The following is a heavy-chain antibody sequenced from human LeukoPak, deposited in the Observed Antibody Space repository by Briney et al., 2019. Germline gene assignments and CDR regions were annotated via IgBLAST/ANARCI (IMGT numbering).Heavy chain of an antibody. CDR1: GGSISSYY. D-gene: IGHD3-22*01. V-gene: IGHV4-59*01. Sequence: SETLSLTCTVSGGSISSYYWSWIRQPPGQGLEWIGYIYYSGSTNYNPSLKSRVTISVDTSKSQFSLKLSSVTAADTAVYYFARSLGAYDSSCYWSPIVGAFDIWGQGTMVTVSS. CDR3: ARSLGAYDSSCYWSPIVGAFDI. J-gene: IGHJ3*02. CDR2: IYYSGST.